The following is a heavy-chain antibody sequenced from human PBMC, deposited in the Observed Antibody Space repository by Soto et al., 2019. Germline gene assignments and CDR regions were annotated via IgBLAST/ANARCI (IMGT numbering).Heavy chain of an antibody. CDR3: ARDLAVAGTAWYFQH. J-gene: IGHJ1*01. D-gene: IGHD6-19*01. Sequence: QVQLVESGGGVVQPGRSLRLSCAASGFTFSSYAMHWVRQAPGKGLEWVAVISYDGSNKYYADSVKGRFTISRDNSKNTLYLQMNSLRAEDTAVYYCARDLAVAGTAWYFQHWGQGTLVTVSS. CDR2: ISYDGSNK. V-gene: IGHV3-30-3*01. CDR1: GFTFSSYA.